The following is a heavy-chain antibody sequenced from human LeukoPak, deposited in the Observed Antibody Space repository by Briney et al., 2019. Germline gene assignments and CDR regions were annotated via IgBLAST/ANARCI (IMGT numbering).Heavy chain of an antibody. V-gene: IGHV4-34*01. CDR2: INHSGST. Sequence: SETLTLTCAAYGGTFSGYYWSWIRQPPGKGLEWIGEINHSGSTNYNPSLKSRDTLSVDTSKNQFSLKLSSVTAADSAVYYCARLPFIVGASNSWFGPWGQGTLVTGSS. CDR1: GGTFSGYY. CDR3: ARLPFIVGASNSWFGP. D-gene: IGHD1-26*01. J-gene: IGHJ5*02.